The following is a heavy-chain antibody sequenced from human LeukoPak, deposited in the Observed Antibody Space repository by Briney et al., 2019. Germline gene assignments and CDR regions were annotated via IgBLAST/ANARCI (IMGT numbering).Heavy chain of an antibody. J-gene: IGHJ4*02. D-gene: IGHD3-16*01. CDR1: GGSFSGYY. CDR2: INHSGST. V-gene: IGHV4-34*01. CDR3: ARDAIGVTTYDSYFDC. Sequence: SETLSLTCAVYGGSFSGYYWSWIRQPPGKGLEWIGGINHSGSTNYNPSLKSRVTISVDTSKNQFSLKLSSVTAADTAVYYCARDAIGVTTYDSYFDCWGQGTLVTVSS.